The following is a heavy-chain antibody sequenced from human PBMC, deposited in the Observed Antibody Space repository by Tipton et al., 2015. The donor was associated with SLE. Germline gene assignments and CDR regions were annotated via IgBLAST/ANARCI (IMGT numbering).Heavy chain of an antibody. CDR3: ARDRLTNDY. Sequence: SLRPSCAASGFIFSSYSMNWVRQVPGKGLEWVSSISSGSSYIFYADSVKGRFTISRDNAKNSLYLQMNSLRADETAIYYCARDRLTNDYWGQGTLVTVSS. D-gene: IGHD4/OR15-4a*01. CDR2: ISSGSSYI. J-gene: IGHJ4*02. V-gene: IGHV3-21*01. CDR1: GFIFSSYS.